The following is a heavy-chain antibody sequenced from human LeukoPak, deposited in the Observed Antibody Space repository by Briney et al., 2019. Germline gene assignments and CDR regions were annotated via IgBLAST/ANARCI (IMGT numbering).Heavy chain of an antibody. J-gene: IGHJ4*02. D-gene: IGHD3-10*01. CDR1: GGSISSSNW. CDR3: ARVGSGSYYKGAPDY. CDR2: IYHSGST. Sequence: PSGTLSLTCAVSGGSISSSNWWSWVRQPPGKGLEWIGEIYHSGSTDYNPSLKSRVTISVDKSKNQFSLKLSSVTAADTAVYYCARVGSGSYYKGAPDYWGQGTLVTVSS. V-gene: IGHV4-4*02.